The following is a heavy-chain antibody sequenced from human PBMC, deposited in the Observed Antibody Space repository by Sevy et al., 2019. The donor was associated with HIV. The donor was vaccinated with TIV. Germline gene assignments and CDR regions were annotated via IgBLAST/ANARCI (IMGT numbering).Heavy chain of an antibody. CDR3: TTTPIYCSSTSCYEVDTFWFDP. CDR2: IKSKTDGGTT. Sequence: GGSLRLSCAASGFTFSNAWMSWVRQAPGKGLEWVGRIKSKTDGGTTDYAAPVKGRFTISRDDSKNTLYLQMNSLKTEDTAVYYCTTTPIYCSSTSCYEVDTFWFDPWGQGTLVTVSS. D-gene: IGHD2-2*01. J-gene: IGHJ5*02. V-gene: IGHV3-15*01. CDR1: GFTFSNAW.